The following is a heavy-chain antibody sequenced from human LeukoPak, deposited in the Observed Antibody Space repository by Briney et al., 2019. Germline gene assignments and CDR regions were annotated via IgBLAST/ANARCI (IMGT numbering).Heavy chain of an antibody. D-gene: IGHD2-2*01. V-gene: IGHV2-70*11. Sequence: SGPALVKPTQTLTLTCTFSGFSLNTSGMCVSWIRQPPGKALEWLSRIDWDDDKYYSTSLRTRLTISKDTSKNQVVLIMTNMDPVDTATYYCARLTLGYCSSTSCWKPDYYYYGMDVWGQGTTVTVSS. CDR3: ARLTLGYCSSTSCWKPDYYYYGMDV. J-gene: IGHJ6*02. CDR2: IDWDDDK. CDR1: GFSLNTSGMC.